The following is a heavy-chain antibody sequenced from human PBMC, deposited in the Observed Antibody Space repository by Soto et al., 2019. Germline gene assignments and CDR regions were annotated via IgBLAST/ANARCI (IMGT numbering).Heavy chain of an antibody. CDR1: GFSFNNYA. D-gene: IGHD2-2*01. Sequence: EVQLLESGGGLVQPGGSLRLSCAASGFSFNNYAMNWVRQAPGQGLEWVSTSSDSGSTYYADSVKGRFTISRHNSKNTLYLQMKCLRAEDTAVYFCAKDVGGHYCTPTSCLYFFHSWGRGTLVTVSS. CDR3: AKDVGGHYCTPTSCLYFFHS. CDR2: SSDSGST. J-gene: IGHJ4*02. V-gene: IGHV3-23*01.